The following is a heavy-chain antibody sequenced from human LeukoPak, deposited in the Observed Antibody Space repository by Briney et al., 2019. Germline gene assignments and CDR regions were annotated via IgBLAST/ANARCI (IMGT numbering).Heavy chain of an antibody. CDR3: ARVHLGKLLIGDGFDV. CDR1: GCIFPYNW. V-gene: IGHV5-51*01. Sequence: RGDSLKISCKGSGCIFPYNWIAWVRQMPGKGLEWVGIIYPDDSSIRYSPSFQGQVTMSIDKSISTAYLQWSSLEASDTAMYYCARVHLGKLLIGDGFDVWGQGTMVTVSS. CDR2: IYPDDSSI. J-gene: IGHJ3*01. D-gene: IGHD3-10*01.